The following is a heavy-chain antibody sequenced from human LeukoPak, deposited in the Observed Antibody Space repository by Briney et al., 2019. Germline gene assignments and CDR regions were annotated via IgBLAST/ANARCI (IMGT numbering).Heavy chain of an antibody. CDR1: GYTFTSYW. V-gene: IGHV5-51*01. J-gene: IGHJ4*02. CDR3: ARRGYSGYDLQYFDS. CDR2: IYPTDSDT. Sequence: GESLKISCKGSGYTFTSYWIAWVRQMPGKGLEGVGLIYPTDSDTRYSPSFQGQVTISADKSISTAYLQWNSLKASDTAMYYCARRGYSGYDLQYFDSWGQGTLVTVSS. D-gene: IGHD5-12*01.